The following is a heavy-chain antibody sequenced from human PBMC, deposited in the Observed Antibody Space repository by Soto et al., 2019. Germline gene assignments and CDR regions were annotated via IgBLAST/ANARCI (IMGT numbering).Heavy chain of an antibody. J-gene: IGHJ5*02. D-gene: IGHD3-10*01. CDR1: GGSFSGYY. Sequence: QVQLQQWGAGLLKPSETLSLTCAVYGGSFSGYYWSWIRQPPGKGLEWIGEINHSGSTNYNPSLXSRVTISVDTXXNXFYXKLSSVTAADTAVYYCARFWGYYGSGSYSVRWFDPWGQGTLVTVSS. CDR2: INHSGST. V-gene: IGHV4-34*01. CDR3: ARFWGYYGSGSYSVRWFDP.